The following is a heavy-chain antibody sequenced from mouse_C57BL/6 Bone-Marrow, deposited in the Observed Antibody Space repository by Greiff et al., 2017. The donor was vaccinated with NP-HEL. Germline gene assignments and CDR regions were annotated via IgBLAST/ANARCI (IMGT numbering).Heavy chain of an antibody. V-gene: IGHV5-12*01. J-gene: IGHJ1*03. D-gene: IGHD2-5*01. Sequence: EVQLVESGGGLVQPGGSLKLSCAASGFTFSDYYMYWVRQTPEKRLEWVAYISNGGGSTYYPDTVKGRFTISRDNAKNTLYLQMSRLKSEDTAMYYCARGGSNYWYFDVWGTGTTVTVSS. CDR2: ISNGGGST. CDR1: GFTFSDYY. CDR3: ARGGSNYWYFDV.